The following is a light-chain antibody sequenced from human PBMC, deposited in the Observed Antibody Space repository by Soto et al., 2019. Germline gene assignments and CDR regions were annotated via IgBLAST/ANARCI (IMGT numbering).Light chain of an antibody. V-gene: IGKV3D-15*01. CDR1: ESINSN. CDR2: VAS. CDR3: QQYYTWPLT. Sequence: VMTQSPATLSVSPGEGATLSCRASESINSNLAWYQQKPGQAPRLLIHVASTRATGIPARFSGSGSGTEFTLTISSLQSEDFALYYCQQYYTWPLTFGGGTKVEI. J-gene: IGKJ4*01.